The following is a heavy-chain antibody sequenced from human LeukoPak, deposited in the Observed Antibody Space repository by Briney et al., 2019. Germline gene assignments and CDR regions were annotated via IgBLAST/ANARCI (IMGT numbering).Heavy chain of an antibody. CDR1: GFTFSTYS. J-gene: IGHJ2*01. CDR3: ARPQPGSGRTWYFDL. CDR2: ISSTSAYI. V-gene: IGHV3-21*01. Sequence: GGSLRLSCAASGFTFSTYSMNWVRQAPGKGLEWVSSISSTSAYIHYVDSVKGRFTISRDNAENSLYLQMSSLRAEDTAVYYCARPQPGSGRTWYFDLWGRGTLVTVSS. D-gene: IGHD3-10*01.